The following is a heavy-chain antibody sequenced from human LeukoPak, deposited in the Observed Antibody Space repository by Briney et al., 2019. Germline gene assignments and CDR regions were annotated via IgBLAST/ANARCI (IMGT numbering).Heavy chain of an antibody. Sequence: GASVKVSCKASGYTFTSYDINWVRQATRQGLEWMGWMNPNSGNTGYAQKFQGRVTITRNTSISTAYMELSSLRSEDTAVYYCARGWVYDLGPLDAFDIWGQGTMVTVSS. J-gene: IGHJ3*02. D-gene: IGHD3/OR15-3a*01. V-gene: IGHV1-8*03. CDR3: ARGWVYDLGPLDAFDI. CDR2: MNPNSGNT. CDR1: GYTFTSYD.